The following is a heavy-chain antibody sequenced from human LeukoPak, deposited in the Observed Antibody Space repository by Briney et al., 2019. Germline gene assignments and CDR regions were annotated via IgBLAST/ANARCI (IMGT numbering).Heavy chain of an antibody. CDR1: GYTFTSYY. CDR3: ARGGYYGSGSHYNRPFDY. V-gene: IGHV1-46*01. J-gene: IGHJ4*02. CDR2: INPSGGST. Sequence: ASVKVSCKASGYTFTSYYMHWVRQAPGQGLEWMGVINPSGGSTSYAQKFQGRVTMTRDMSTSTVYMELSSLRSEDTAVYYCARGGYYGSGSHYNRPFDYWGQGTLVTVSS. D-gene: IGHD3-10*01.